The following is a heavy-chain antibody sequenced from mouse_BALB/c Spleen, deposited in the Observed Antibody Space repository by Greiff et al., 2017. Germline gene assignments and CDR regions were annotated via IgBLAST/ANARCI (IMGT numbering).Heavy chain of an antibody. Sequence: EVHLVESGGGLVQPGGSRKLSCAASGFTFSSFGMHWVRQAPEKGLEWVAYISSGSSTIYYADTVKGRFTISRDNPKNTLFLQMTSLRSEDTAMYYCARWRFAYWGQGTLVTVSA. CDR2: ISSGSSTI. V-gene: IGHV5-17*02. J-gene: IGHJ3*01. CDR3: ARWRFAY. CDR1: GFTFSSFG.